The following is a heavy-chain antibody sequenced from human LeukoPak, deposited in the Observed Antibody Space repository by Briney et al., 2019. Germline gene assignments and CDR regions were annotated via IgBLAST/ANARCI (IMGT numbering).Heavy chain of an antibody. J-gene: IGHJ4*02. V-gene: IGHV3-23*01. CDR1: GFTFSSYA. CDR2: VSGSGGST. CDR3: ASAGGGYPYYFDY. Sequence: GGSLRLSCAASGFTFSSYAMSWVRQAPGKGLEWVSAVSGSGGSTYYADSVKGRFTISRDNSKNTLYLQMNSLRAEDTAVYYCASAGGGYPYYFDYWGQGTLVTVSS. D-gene: IGHD3-22*01.